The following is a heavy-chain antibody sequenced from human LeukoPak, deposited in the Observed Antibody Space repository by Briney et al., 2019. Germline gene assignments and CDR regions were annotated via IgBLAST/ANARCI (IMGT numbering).Heavy chain of an antibody. CDR1: GYTFSTYN. CDR2: ISSSGSAI. D-gene: IGHD3-22*01. Sequence: GGSLRLSCAASGYTFSTYNMNWVRQAPGKGLEWISYISSSGSAIYYAHSVKGRFTISRDNAKNSLYLQMNSLRAEDTAVYYCARVHYYDSSGFDYWGQGTLVTVSS. J-gene: IGHJ4*02. CDR3: ARVHYYDSSGFDY. V-gene: IGHV3-48*04.